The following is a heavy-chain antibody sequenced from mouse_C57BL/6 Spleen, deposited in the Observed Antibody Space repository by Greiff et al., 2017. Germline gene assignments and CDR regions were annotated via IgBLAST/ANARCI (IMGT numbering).Heavy chain of an antibody. V-gene: IGHV1-80*01. CDR2: IYPGDGDT. CDR3: ARSGLDGSFAY. D-gene: IGHD2-3*01. J-gene: IGHJ3*01. Sequence: VQLKESGAELVKPGASVKISCKASGYAFSSYWMNWVKQRPGKGLEWIGQIYPGDGDTNYNGKFKGKATLTADKSSSTAYMQLSSLTSEDSAVYFCARSGLDGSFAYWGQGTLVTVSA. CDR1: GYAFSSYW.